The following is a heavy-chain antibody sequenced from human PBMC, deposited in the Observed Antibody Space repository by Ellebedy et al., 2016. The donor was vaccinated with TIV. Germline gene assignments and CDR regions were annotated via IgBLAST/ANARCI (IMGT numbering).Heavy chain of an antibody. V-gene: IGHV1-46*01. D-gene: IGHD1-26*01. Sequence: AASVKVSCKASGYTFTSYYMHWVRQAPGQGLEWMGIINPSGGSTSYAQKFQGRVTMTRDTSTSTVYMELSSLRSEDTAVYYCARASIVGATKVFYFDYWGQGTLVTVSS. CDR1: GYTFTSYY. CDR3: ARASIVGATKVFYFDY. J-gene: IGHJ4*02. CDR2: INPSGGST.